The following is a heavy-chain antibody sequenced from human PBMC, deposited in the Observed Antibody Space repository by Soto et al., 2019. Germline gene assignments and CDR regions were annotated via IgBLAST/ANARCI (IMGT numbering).Heavy chain of an antibody. V-gene: IGHV3-23*01. CDR1: GLTFRTYI. CDR3: VKSDYDYVWGSYADYFDY. Sequence: GASLRLSYAASGLTFRTYIMTWLRQAPGMGLELVSAISGSGGSTYYADSVKGRFTISRDNSKNRLYLQMNSLRAEDTAIYYCVKSDYDYVWGSYADYFDYWGQGT. J-gene: IGHJ4*02. D-gene: IGHD3-16*01. CDR2: ISGSGGST.